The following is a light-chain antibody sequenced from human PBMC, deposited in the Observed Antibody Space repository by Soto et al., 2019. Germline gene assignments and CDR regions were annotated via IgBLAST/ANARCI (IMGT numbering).Light chain of an antibody. CDR1: QSVRSN. J-gene: IGKJ4*02. V-gene: IGKV3-15*01. CDR3: QQYDNWPLT. Sequence: EIVLTQSPATLSLSPGERATLSCRASQSVRSNLAWYQQKPGQAPKLLIYGASTRATDIPARFSGSGSGTEFTLIISSLQSEDFAVYYCQQYDNWPLTFGGGTKVEIK. CDR2: GAS.